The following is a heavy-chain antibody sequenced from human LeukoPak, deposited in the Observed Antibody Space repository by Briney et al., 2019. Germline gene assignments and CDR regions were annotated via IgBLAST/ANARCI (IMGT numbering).Heavy chain of an antibody. Sequence: GESLKISCKGSGYSFTSYWIGWVRQMPGKGLEWMGIIYPGDSDTRYSPSFQGQVTISADKSISTAYLQWSSLKASDTAMYYCARSLPEDCSGGSCYDSAFDIWGQGTMVTVSS. V-gene: IGHV5-51*01. CDR1: GYSFTSYW. D-gene: IGHD2-15*01. CDR2: IYPGDSDT. J-gene: IGHJ3*02. CDR3: ARSLPEDCSGGSCYDSAFDI.